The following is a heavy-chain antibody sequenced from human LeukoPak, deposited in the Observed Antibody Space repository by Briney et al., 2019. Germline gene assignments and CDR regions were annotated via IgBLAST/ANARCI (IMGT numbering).Heavy chain of an antibody. CDR3: AREWGLIAVAGGPGY. D-gene: IGHD6-19*01. V-gene: IGHV3-33*01. CDR2: IWYDGHNK. CDR1: GFTFSKYG. J-gene: IGHJ4*02. Sequence: PGGSLRLSCVAPGFTFSKYGMHWVRQAPGKGLEWLAIIWYDGHNKYYADSVKGRFTISRDNSKNTLFLEMTDLRAEDTAVYYCAREWGLIAVAGGPGYWGQGALVTVSS.